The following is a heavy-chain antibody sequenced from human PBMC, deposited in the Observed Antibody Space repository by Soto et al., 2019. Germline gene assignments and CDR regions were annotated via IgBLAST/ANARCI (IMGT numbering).Heavy chain of an antibody. CDR3: AIGRYGDPSRFDP. V-gene: IGHV4-59*01. CDR2: IYYSGST. Sequence: QVHLQESGPGLVKPSETLSLTCTVSGGSISSYYWSWIRQPPGKGLEWIGYIYYSGSTNYNPSLKSRVTISVDTSKNQYSLKLSSVTAADTAVYYCAIGRYGDPSRFDPRGQGTLVTVSS. CDR1: GGSISSYY. D-gene: IGHD4-17*01. J-gene: IGHJ5*02.